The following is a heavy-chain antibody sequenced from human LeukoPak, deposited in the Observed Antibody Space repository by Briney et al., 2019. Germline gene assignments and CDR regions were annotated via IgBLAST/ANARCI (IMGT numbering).Heavy chain of an antibody. D-gene: IGHD4-11*01. CDR3: ARGHSNRPNRLY. Sequence: GASVKVSCKASGGTFSSYAISWVRQAPGQGLEWMGRIIPILGIANYAQKFQGRVTITADKSTSTAYMELSSLRSEDTAVYYCARGHSNRPNRLYWGQGTLVTVSS. CDR1: GGTFSSYA. J-gene: IGHJ4*02. CDR2: IIPILGIA. V-gene: IGHV1-69*04.